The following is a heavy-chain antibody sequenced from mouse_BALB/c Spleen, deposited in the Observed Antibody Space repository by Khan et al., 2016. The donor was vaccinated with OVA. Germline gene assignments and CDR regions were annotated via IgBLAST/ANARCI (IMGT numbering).Heavy chain of an antibody. Sequence: EVELVESGGGLVKPGGSLKLSCAASGFTFSDYYMYWVRQTPEKRLEWVATISDGGSNTYYPDSVKGRFTISRDNAKNNLYLQMNSLKSEDTAMYFCAREGYGGFTYWGQGTLVTVSA. CDR3: AREGYGGFTY. CDR2: ISDGGSNT. D-gene: IGHD1-1*02. CDR1: GFTFSDYY. J-gene: IGHJ3*01. V-gene: IGHV5-4*02.